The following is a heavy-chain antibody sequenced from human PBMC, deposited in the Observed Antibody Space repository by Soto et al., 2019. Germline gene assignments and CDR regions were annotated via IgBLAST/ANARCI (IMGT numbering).Heavy chain of an antibody. Sequence: PSETLSLTCAVYGGSFSGYYWSWIRQPPGKGLEWIGEINHSGSTNYNPSLKSRVTISVDTSKNQFSLKLSSVTAADTAVYYCARGRVQLGYSSGWYWSYYFDYWGQGTLVTVSS. CDR3: ARGRVQLGYSSGWYWSYYFDY. CDR1: GGSFSGYY. V-gene: IGHV4-34*01. CDR2: INHSGST. J-gene: IGHJ4*02. D-gene: IGHD6-19*01.